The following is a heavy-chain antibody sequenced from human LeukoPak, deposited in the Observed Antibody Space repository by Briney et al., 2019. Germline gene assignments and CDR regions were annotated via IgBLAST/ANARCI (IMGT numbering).Heavy chain of an antibody. J-gene: IGHJ3*02. CDR3: ARGYSSGWYTSFDI. CDR2: ISGYSGNT. Sequence: ASVKVSCKASGYTFTSYGISWVRQAPGQGLEWMGWISGYSGNTNYAQKLQGRVTMTTDASTSTAYMELRSLRSDDTAVYYCARGYSSGWYTSFDIWGQGTMVTVSS. D-gene: IGHD6-19*01. V-gene: IGHV1-18*01. CDR1: GYTFTSYG.